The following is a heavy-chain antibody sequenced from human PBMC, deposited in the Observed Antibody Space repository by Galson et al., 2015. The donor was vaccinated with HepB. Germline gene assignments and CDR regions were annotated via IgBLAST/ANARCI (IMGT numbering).Heavy chain of an antibody. J-gene: IGHJ6*02. CDR1: GYSFENYW. V-gene: IGHV5-51*01. CDR3: VRHNDFSDRPQYSYQSAMDV. CDR2: IYPGDSDA. D-gene: IGHD4-17*01. Sequence: QSGAEVKKPGESLKISCEGFGYSFENYWIGWVRQMPGTGLEWMGVIYPGDSDARYSPSFQGQAIISADKSTNTAYLRWTRLKASDTAMYYCVRHNDFSDRPQYSYQSAMDVWGQGTRVTVSS.